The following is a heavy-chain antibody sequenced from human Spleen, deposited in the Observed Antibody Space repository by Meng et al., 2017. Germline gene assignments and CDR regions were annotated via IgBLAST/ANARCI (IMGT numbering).Heavy chain of an antibody. CDR1: GGSFSDYY. D-gene: IGHD4-11*01. CDR2: INHSGST. J-gene: IGHJ4*02. CDR3: ARGPTTMAHDFDY. Sequence: QVQLQQWGARLFKPSETLSLTCVVSGGSFSDYYWSWIRQPPGKGLEWIGEINHSGSTNYNPSLESRATISVDTSQNNLSLKLSSVTAADSAVYYCARGPTTMAHDFDYWGQGTLVTVSS. V-gene: IGHV4-34*01.